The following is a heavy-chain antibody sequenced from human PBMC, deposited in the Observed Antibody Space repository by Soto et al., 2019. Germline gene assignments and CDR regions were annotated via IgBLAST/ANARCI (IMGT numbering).Heavy chain of an antibody. CDR2: ISYDGSNK. V-gene: IGHV3-30-3*01. CDR1: GFTFSSYA. D-gene: IGHD2-15*01. J-gene: IGHJ6*02. Sequence: GGSLRLSCAASGFTFSSYAMHWVRQAPGKGLEWVAVISYDGSNKYYADSVKGRFTISRDNSKNMLYLQMNSLRAEDTAVYYCARGPDIVVVVAATPVAYGMDVWGQGTTVTVSS. CDR3: ARGPDIVVVVAATPVAYGMDV.